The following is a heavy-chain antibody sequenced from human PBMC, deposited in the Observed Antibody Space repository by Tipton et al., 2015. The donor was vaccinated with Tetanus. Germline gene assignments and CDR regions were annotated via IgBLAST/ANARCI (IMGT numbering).Heavy chain of an antibody. Sequence: QLVQSGAEVKKPGASVKVSCKASGYTFTSYGISWVRQAPGQGLEWMGWISAYNGNTNYAQKLQGRVTMTTDTSTRTAYMERRSLRSDDTAVYYCAGLSQSLDDALMQGWLDPWGQGTLVAVSS. CDR1: GYTFTSYG. D-gene: IGHD2-2*01. CDR3: AGLSQSLDDALMQGWLDP. J-gene: IGHJ5*02. V-gene: IGHV1-18*04. CDR2: ISAYNGNT.